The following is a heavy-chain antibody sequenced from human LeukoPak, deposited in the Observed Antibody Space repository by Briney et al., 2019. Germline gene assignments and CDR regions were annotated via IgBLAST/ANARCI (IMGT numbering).Heavy chain of an antibody. CDR1: GFTFSNNH. CDR3: VRDLT. Sequence: PGGSLRLSCAASGFTFSNNHMTWVRQAPGKRLVWVSGIYSDGTAYYADSVKGRFTISRDNSKNTLYLQMNSLRAEDTAVYYCVRDLTWGQGTLVTVSS. CDR2: IYSDGTA. J-gene: IGHJ5*02. V-gene: IGHV3-53*01.